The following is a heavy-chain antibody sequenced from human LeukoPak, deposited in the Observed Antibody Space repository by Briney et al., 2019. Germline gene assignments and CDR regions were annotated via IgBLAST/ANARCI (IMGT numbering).Heavy chain of an antibody. Sequence: GGSLRLSCAASGFTFSSYSMNWVRQAPGKGLEWASSISSSSSYIYYADSVKGRFTISRDNAKNSLYLQMNSLRAEDTAVYYCARAPFEYCGGDCYSDMDVWGKGTTVTVSS. V-gene: IGHV3-21*01. D-gene: IGHD2-21*01. CDR1: GFTFSSYS. J-gene: IGHJ6*03. CDR2: ISSSSSYI. CDR3: ARAPFEYCGGDCYSDMDV.